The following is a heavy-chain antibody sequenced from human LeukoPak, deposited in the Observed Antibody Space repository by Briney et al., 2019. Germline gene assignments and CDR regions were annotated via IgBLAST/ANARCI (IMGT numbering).Heavy chain of an antibody. D-gene: IGHD2-2*01. CDR2: IYTSGST. V-gene: IGHV4-4*07. Sequence: SETLSLTCTVSGGSISSYYWSWIRQPAGKGLEWIGRIYTSGSTNYNPSLKSRVTMSVDTSKNQFSLKLSSVTAADTAVYYCARDLGYCSSTSCKSVRNWFDPWGQGTLVTVSS. CDR3: ARDLGYCSSTSCKSVRNWFDP. J-gene: IGHJ5*02. CDR1: GGSISSYY.